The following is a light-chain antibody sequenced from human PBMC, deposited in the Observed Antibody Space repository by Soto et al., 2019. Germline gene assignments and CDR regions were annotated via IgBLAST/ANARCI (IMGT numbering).Light chain of an antibody. V-gene: IGKV3-20*01. Sequence: EIVLTQSPGTLSLSPGERASLSCRASQRVTSRYLAWYQQTPGQAPRLLIAGAAIRATGSPDRFSGIGCGTDFTLTISRLEPEDVSVDYCQHYSSSPGTFGQGTKLEI. CDR1: QRVTSRY. CDR2: GAA. J-gene: IGKJ2*01. CDR3: QHYSSSPGT.